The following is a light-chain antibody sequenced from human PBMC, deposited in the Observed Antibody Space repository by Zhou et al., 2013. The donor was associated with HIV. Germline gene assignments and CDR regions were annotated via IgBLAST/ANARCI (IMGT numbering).Light chain of an antibody. Sequence: DIQMTQSPSSLSASVGDTVTITCRASQGIGNYLAWYRQKEGEVPEVVIYAASNLVSGVSPRFSGSGSGTDFTLTISGLQAEDVATYYCQQYSTYPITFGQGTRLDIK. CDR2: AAS. CDR3: QQYSTYPIT. V-gene: IGKV1-27*01. J-gene: IGKJ5*01. CDR1: QGIGNY.